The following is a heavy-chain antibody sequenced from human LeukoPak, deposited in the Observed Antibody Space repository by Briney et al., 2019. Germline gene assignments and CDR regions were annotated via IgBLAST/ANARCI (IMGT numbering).Heavy chain of an antibody. J-gene: IGHJ6*03. CDR3: ARGKGGGENYYYYMNV. V-gene: IGHV1-46*01. D-gene: IGHD7-27*01. CDR1: GYIFTSYF. CDR2: INPSGGST. Sequence: GAAVKVSCKASGYIFTSYFMHWVRQAPGQGLEWMGLINPSGGSTRYAQKFQGRVTMTRDMSTSRVYMELSSLRSQATAVYYCARGKGGGENYYYYMNVWGKGTTVTVSS.